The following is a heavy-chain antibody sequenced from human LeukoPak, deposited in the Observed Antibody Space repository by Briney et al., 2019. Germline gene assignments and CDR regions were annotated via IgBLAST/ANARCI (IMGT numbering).Heavy chain of an antibody. V-gene: IGHV3-21*01. CDR3: AGHSPRYGTGIQQYY. J-gene: IGHJ4*02. Sequence: PGGSLRLSCAASGFTFSSYSTNWVRQAPGKGLEWVSSISSSSSYTYYADSLKGRFTISRDNAKSSLYLQMNSLRAEDTAVYYCAGHSPRYGTGIQQYYWGQGTLVTVSS. CDR2: ISSSSSYT. D-gene: IGHD6-19*01. CDR1: GFTFSSYS.